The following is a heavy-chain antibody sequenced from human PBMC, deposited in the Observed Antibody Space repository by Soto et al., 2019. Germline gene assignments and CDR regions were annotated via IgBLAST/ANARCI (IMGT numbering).Heavy chain of an antibody. CDR2: IYYSGST. CDR1: GGSVSSGSYY. Sequence: GKTSETLSLTCTVSGGSVSSGSYYWSWIRQPPGKGLEWIGYIYYSGSTNYNPSLKSRVTISVDTSKNQFSLKLSSVTAADTAVYYCARARRRVIGYDYYYGMDVWGQGTTVTVSS. D-gene: IGHD6-13*01. V-gene: IGHV4-61*01. J-gene: IGHJ6*02. CDR3: ARARRRVIGYDYYYGMDV.